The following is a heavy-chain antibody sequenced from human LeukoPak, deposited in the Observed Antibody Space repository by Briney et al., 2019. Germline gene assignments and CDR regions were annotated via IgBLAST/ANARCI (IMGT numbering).Heavy chain of an antibody. V-gene: IGHV3-30*02. CDR2: IRYDGSNK. J-gene: IGHJ6*03. CDR3: AKDSRRGDKYYDILTGYLPYYYYYYYMDV. D-gene: IGHD3-9*01. CDR1: GFTFSSYG. Sequence: GGSLRLSCAASGFTFSSYGMHWVRQAPGKGLEWVAFIRYDGSNKYYADSVKGRFTISRDNSKNTLYLQMNSLRAEDTAVYYCAKDSRRGDKYYDILTGYLPYYYYYYYMDVWGKGTTVTISS.